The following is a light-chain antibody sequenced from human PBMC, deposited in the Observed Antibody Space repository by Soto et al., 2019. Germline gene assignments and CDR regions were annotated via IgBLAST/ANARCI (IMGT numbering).Light chain of an antibody. CDR1: SSDVGDYNY. CDR3: SSYTIGISYLI. J-gene: IGLJ2*01. Sequence: QSALTQPASVSGSPGQSITISCTGSSSDVGDYNYVSWYQQHPGIAPKLMIFDVSNRPSGVSNRFSGSKSGNTASLTISGLQAEDEADYYCSSYTIGISYLIFGGGTKLTVL. CDR2: DVS. V-gene: IGLV2-14*03.